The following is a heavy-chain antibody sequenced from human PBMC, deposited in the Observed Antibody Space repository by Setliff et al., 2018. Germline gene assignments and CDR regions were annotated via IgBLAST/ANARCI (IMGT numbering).Heavy chain of an antibody. CDR2: IYYTGTA. CDR3: ARHEFVGGYYGSVTYRHFDY. D-gene: IGHD3-10*01. Sequence: PSETLSLTCTVSGDSISSTSYQWGWVRQPPGKGLEWIGSIYYTGTAYYNPSLKSRVTISVDTSKNQFSLQVTSLAATDTALYFCARHEFVGGYYGSVTYRHFDYWGQGILATVSS. V-gene: IGHV4-39*01. J-gene: IGHJ4*02. CDR1: GDSISSTSYQ.